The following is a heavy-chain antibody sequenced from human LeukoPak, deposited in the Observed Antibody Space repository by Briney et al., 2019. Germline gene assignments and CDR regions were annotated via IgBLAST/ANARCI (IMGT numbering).Heavy chain of an antibody. J-gene: IGHJ4*02. Sequence: PGGSLRLSCAASGLTFSSYAMSWVRQAPGKGLEWVSTISGSGTSSYYADSVKGRFTISRDNAKNSLYLQMNSVSAEDTAVYYCARVRGSYFPVFYYWGQGTLVTVSS. CDR3: ARVRGSYFPVFYY. D-gene: IGHD1-26*01. CDR1: GLTFSSYA. V-gene: IGHV3-23*01. CDR2: ISGSGTSS.